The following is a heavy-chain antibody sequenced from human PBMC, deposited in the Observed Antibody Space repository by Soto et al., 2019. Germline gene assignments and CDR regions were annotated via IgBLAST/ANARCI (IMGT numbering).Heavy chain of an antibody. V-gene: IGHV4-4*02. J-gene: IGHJ5*02. Sequence: LSLTCAVSGGSISSSNWWSWVRQPPGKGLEWIGEIYHSGSTNYNPSLKSRVTISVDKSKNQFSLKLSSVTAADTAVYYCAREGVGGYCSSTSCSNWFDPWGQGTLVTAPQ. CDR3: AREGVGGYCSSTSCSNWFDP. CDR1: GGSISSSNW. D-gene: IGHD2-2*01. CDR2: IYHSGST.